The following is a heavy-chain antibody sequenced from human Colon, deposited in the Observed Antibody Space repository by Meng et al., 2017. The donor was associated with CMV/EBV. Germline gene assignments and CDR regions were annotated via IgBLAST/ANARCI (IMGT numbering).Heavy chain of an antibody. V-gene: IGHV3-53*01. CDR1: GFTVSSTY. CDR3: TRESVAPTGQGTSSGFDI. D-gene: IGHD5-12*01. CDR2: IHIDGGT. Sequence: EGHRVESGGGLSQPGGSLTSSCAASGFTVSSTYMSWVRQAPGQGLEWVSIIHIDGGTYYADSVKGRFTISRDNFQNTLYLQMNSLRAEDTAIYYCTRESVAPTGQGTSSGFDIWGQGTVVTVSS. J-gene: IGHJ3*02.